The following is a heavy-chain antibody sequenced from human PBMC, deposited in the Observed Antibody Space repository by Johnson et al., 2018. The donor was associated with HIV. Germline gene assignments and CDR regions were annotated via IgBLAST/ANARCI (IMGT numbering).Heavy chain of an antibody. D-gene: IGHD1-1*01. V-gene: IGHV3-7*03. CDR1: GFTSSSYW. CDR2: IKQDGSEK. J-gene: IGHJ3*02. Sequence: VQLVESGGGVVQPGRSLRLSCAASGFTSSSYWMSWVRQAPGKGLEWVANIKQDGSEKYYVGSVKGRFPISRDKAEKSLYLQMNSLRAEDTAVYYCARDLAGTERGNAFDIWGQGTMVTVSS. CDR3: ARDLAGTERGNAFDI.